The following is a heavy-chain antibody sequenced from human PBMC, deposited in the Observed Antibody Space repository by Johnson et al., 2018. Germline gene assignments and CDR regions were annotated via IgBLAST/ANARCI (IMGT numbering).Heavy chain of an antibody. Sequence: VQLQESAGGLVKXGGSXRLXCAASGFPFNTYTMKWVRQAPGQGLEWISSIGTKRVYIYYADSVKGRFTISRDNAKNSLYLKMNSRRAEDTAVYYCARRRDCSNGVCYGMDVWGQGTTVTVSS. CDR3: ARRRDCSNGVCYGMDV. CDR1: GFPFNTYT. V-gene: IGHV3-21*01. J-gene: IGHJ6*02. CDR2: IGTKRVYI. D-gene: IGHD2-8*01.